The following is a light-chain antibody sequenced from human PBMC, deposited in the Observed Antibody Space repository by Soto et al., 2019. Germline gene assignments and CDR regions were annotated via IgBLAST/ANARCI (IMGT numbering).Light chain of an antibody. CDR3: QQYDDLPIT. V-gene: IGKV1-33*01. CDR2: DAY. CDR1: QDISNY. J-gene: IGKJ5*01. Sequence: DIQMTQSPSSLSASVGDRVTITGQASQDISNYLNWYQQKPGKPPKLLINDAYNLETGVPSRFSGSGSGTHFSFTINSLQPEDFATYYCQQYDDLPITFGLGTRLEI.